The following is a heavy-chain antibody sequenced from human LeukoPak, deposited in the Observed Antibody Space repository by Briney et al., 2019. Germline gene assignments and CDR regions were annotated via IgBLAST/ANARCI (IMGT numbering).Heavy chain of an antibody. CDR1: GYTFTSYA. CDR3: ARYTAERLRLKENWFDP. Sequence: GASVKVSCKASGYTFTSYAMNWVRQAPGQGLEWMGWINTNTGNPTYAQGFTGRFVFSLDTSVSTAYLQISSLKAEDTAVYYCARYTAERLRLKENWFDPWGQGTLVTVSS. CDR2: INTNTGNP. V-gene: IGHV7-4-1*02. D-gene: IGHD5-12*01. J-gene: IGHJ5*02.